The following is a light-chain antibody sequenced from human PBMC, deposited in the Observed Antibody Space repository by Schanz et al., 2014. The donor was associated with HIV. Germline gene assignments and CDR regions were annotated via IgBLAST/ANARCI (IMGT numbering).Light chain of an antibody. V-gene: IGLV1-40*01. J-gene: IGLJ2*01. CDR3: QSFDSSLSVL. CDR2: GNI. Sequence: QSVLTQPPSVSGAPGQRVNISCTGSRSNIGARYDVHWYQQLPGTAPKLLIYGNINRPSGVPDRFSGSKSGTSASLAITGLRAEDEADYYCQSFDSSLSVLFGGGTKLTVL. CDR1: RSNIGARYD.